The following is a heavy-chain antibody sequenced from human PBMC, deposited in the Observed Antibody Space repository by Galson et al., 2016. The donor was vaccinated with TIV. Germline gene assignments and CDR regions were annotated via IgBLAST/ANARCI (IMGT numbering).Heavy chain of an antibody. CDR1: GFTFSSQW. J-gene: IGHJ4*02. Sequence: SLRLSCAASGFTFSSQWMSWVRQAPGKGPDFVASISEDGTVKYYVDSVKGRFTISRDNAKNSLYLQMSNLRVEDTAIYYCAQWLGTSNSWGQGTQVTVSS. D-gene: IGHD6-19*01. CDR3: AQWLGTSNS. CDR2: ISEDGTVK. V-gene: IGHV3-7*01.